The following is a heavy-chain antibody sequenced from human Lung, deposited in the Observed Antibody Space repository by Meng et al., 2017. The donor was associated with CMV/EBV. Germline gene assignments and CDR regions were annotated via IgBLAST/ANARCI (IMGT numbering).Heavy chain of an antibody. J-gene: IGHJ4*02. CDR2: ISWNSGNM. D-gene: IGHD6-25*01. V-gene: IGHV3-9*01. Sequence: SLKISCAGSGFNFGNYAMHWVRQAPGKGLEWVSSISWNSGNMGYADSVEGRFTISRDSAKKSVYLQMNSLRPEDTALYYCAKGPGYQAAKFYFDYWGQGTLVTVSS. CDR3: AKGPGYQAAKFYFDY. CDR1: GFNFGNYA.